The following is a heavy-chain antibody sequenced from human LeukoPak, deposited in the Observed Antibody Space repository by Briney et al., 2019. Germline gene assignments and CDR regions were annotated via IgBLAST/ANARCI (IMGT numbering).Heavy chain of an antibody. V-gene: IGHV5-51*01. CDR2: IYPGDSDT. CDR3: ARHGIEYYGSGPGAEDAFDI. D-gene: IGHD3-10*01. Sequence: GESLKISCKGSGYSFTSYWIGWVRQMPGKGLEGMGIIYPGDSDTRYTPSFQGQVTISADKSISTAYLQWSSLKASDTAMYYCARHGIEYYGSGPGAEDAFDIWGQGTMVTVSS. J-gene: IGHJ3*02. CDR1: GYSFTSYW.